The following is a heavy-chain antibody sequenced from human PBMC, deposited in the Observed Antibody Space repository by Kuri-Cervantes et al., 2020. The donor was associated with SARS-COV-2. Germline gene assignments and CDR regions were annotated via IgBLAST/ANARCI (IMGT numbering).Heavy chain of an antibody. D-gene: IGHD6-13*01. CDR1: GFTFSSYA. V-gene: IGHV3-21*01. CDR3: ASSPLEPSSSSEYYYYYMDV. J-gene: IGHJ6*03. Sequence: GGSLRLSCAASGFTFSSYAMSGVRQAPGKGLEWVSSISSSSSYIYYADSVKGRFTISRDNAKNSLYLQMNSLRAEDTAVYYCASSPLEPSSSSEYYYYYMDVWGKGTTVTVSS. CDR2: ISSSSSYI.